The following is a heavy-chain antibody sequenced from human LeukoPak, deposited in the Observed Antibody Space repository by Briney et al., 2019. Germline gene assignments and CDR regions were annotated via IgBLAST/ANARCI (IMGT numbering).Heavy chain of an antibody. J-gene: IGHJ4*02. CDR3: AREGPGSSGDFDY. Sequence: SETLSLTCTVSGDSVSSGNYYWSWMRQPPEKGLEWIGYIYYGGGTNYNPSLKSRVTMSVDTSKNQFSLRLTSVTAADTAVYYCAREGPGSSGDFDYWGQGTLVSVSS. D-gene: IGHD3-10*01. CDR2: IYYGGGT. V-gene: IGHV4-61*01. CDR1: GDSVSSGNYY.